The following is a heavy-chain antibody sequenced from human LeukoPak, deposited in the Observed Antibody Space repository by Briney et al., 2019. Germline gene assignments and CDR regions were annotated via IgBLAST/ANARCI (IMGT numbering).Heavy chain of an antibody. D-gene: IGHD4-23*01. Sequence: GGSLILSCAASGFTFSSYSINWVRQAPGKGLEWVSSISSSSSYIYYADSVKGRFTISRDNAENSLYLQMNSLRAEDTAVYYCAKLPGRAAGQDYWGRGTLVTVSS. J-gene: IGHJ4*02. CDR1: GFTFSSYS. CDR3: AKLPGRAAGQDY. CDR2: ISSSSSYI. V-gene: IGHV3-21*01.